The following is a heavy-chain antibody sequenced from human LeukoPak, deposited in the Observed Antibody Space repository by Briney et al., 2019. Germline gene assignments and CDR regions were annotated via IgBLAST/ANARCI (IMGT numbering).Heavy chain of an antibody. V-gene: IGHV4-39*07. CDR2: NYYSGST. D-gene: IGHD2-8*01. J-gene: IGHJ4*02. Sequence: SETLSLTCTVSGGSISGSSLYWSWIRQPPGKGLEWIGTNYYSGSTYYNPSLKSRVTISADTSKNQFSLKLSSVTAADTAVYYCARGYRTNAVCSLGPTQAWGQGTLVTVSS. CDR1: GGSISGSSLY. CDR3: ARGYRTNAVCSLGPTQA.